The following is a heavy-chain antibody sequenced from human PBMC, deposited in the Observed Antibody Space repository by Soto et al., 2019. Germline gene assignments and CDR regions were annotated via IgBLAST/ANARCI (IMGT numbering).Heavy chain of an antibody. CDR2: ITASGGFT. D-gene: IGHD4-17*01. J-gene: IGHJ3*02. Sequence: GGSLRLSCAASGFTFSSYWMHWVRQAPGKGLEWLSSITASGGFTKYADSVKGRFTTSRDNPKNTLYLQMNSLRVEDTAVYYCAKDPNGDYIGAFDMWGQGIMVTVSS. V-gene: IGHV3-23*01. CDR3: AKDPNGDYIGAFDM. CDR1: GFTFSSYW.